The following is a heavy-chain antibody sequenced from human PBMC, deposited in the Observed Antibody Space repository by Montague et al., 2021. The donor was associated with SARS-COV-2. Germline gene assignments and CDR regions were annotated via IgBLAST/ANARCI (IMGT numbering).Heavy chain of an antibody. Sequence: SETLSLTCTVSGGSISSSSYYWGWIRQPPGKGLGWIGSIYYSGSTYYNPSLKSRVTISVDTSKNQFSLKLSSVTAADTAVYYCATITLGYCTNGVCQPPDYWGQGTLVTVSS. CDR3: ATITLGYCTNGVCQPPDY. D-gene: IGHD2-8*01. CDR2: IYYSGST. J-gene: IGHJ4*02. CDR1: GGSISSSSYY. V-gene: IGHV4-39*01.